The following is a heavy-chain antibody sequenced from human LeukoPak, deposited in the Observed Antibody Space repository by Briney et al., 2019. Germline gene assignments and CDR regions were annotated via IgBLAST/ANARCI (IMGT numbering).Heavy chain of an antibody. CDR1: GFTFSTYS. CDR3: ARVEMTGRFYDAFDI. J-gene: IGHJ3*02. CDR2: ISSSPLYI. V-gene: IGHV3-21*01. Sequence: TAGGSLRLSCAASGFTFSTYSMNWVRQAPGKGLDWVSSISSSPLYIYDAESVRGRFTISRDNAKNSLYLQMNSLRVEDTAVYYCARVEMTGRFYDAFDIWGQGTMVTVSS. D-gene: IGHD3-9*01.